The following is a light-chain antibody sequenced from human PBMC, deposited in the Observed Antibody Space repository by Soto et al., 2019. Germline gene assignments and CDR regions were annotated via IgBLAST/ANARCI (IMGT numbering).Light chain of an antibody. V-gene: IGKV1-5*01. CDR3: QQYYSYPL. CDR1: QSISSW. CDR2: APS. J-gene: IGKJ4*02. Sequence: QMTQYPSTLSASLGDRGTITGRASQSISSWLAWYQQKPGKAPKLLIYAPSTLQSGVPSRFSGSGSGTDFNLTISCLQSEDFATYYCQQYYSYPLFGGWTKV.